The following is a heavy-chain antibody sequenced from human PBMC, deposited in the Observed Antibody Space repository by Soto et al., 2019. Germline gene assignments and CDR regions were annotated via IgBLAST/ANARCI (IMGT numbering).Heavy chain of an antibody. CDR3: ARDEYYYDSSGPEIRYYGIDV. CDR1: GGSISSGDYY. CDR2: IYYSGST. J-gene: IGHJ6*02. Sequence: PSETLSLTCTVSGGSISSGDYYWSWIRQPPGKGLEWIGYIYYSGSTYYNPSLKSRVTISVDTSKNQFSLKLSSVTAADTAVYYCARDEYYYDSSGPEIRYYGIDVWAQGTTVTVSS. D-gene: IGHD3-22*01. V-gene: IGHV4-30-4*01.